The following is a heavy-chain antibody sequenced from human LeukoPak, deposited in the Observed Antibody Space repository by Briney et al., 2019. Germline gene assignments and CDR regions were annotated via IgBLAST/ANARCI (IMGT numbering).Heavy chain of an antibody. V-gene: IGHV3-72*01. CDR3: ASPVGATTVRAFDI. Sequence: GGSLRLSCAASGFIFSDHYMDWVRQAPGKGLEWVGRTRNEANIYTAKYAASVKGRFTISRDDSKNSLYLQMNSLKTEDTAVYYCASPVGATTVRAFDIWGQGTMVTVSS. J-gene: IGHJ3*02. CDR1: GFIFSDHY. D-gene: IGHD1-26*01. CDR2: TRNEANIYTA.